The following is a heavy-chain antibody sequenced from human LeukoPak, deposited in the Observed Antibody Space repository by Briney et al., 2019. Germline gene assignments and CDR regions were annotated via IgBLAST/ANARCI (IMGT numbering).Heavy chain of an antibody. J-gene: IGHJ4*02. CDR3: ARGPDCSGGSCYSYFDY. Sequence: PSETLSLTCTVSGGSISSSSYSWGWIRQPPGKGLEWIGSIYYSGSTYYNPSLKSRVTISVDTSKNQFSLKLSSVTAADTAVYYCARGPDCSGGSCYSYFDYWGQGTLVTVSS. CDR2: IYYSGST. V-gene: IGHV4-39*07. CDR1: GGSISSSSYS. D-gene: IGHD2-15*01.